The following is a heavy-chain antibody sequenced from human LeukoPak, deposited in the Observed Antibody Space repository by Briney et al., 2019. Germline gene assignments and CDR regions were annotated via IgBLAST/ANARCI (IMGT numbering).Heavy chain of an antibody. CDR3: ASKLDYDILTGSGSGAFDI. J-gene: IGHJ3*02. CDR1: GYTFNRYG. V-gene: IGHV7-4-1*02. Sequence: VASVKVSCKASGYTFNRYGMNWVRQAPGQGLEWMGWINTNTGNPTYAQGFTGRFVFSLDTSVSTAYLQISSLKAEDTAVYYCASKLDYDILTGSGSGAFDIWGQGTMVTVSS. D-gene: IGHD3-9*01. CDR2: INTNTGNP.